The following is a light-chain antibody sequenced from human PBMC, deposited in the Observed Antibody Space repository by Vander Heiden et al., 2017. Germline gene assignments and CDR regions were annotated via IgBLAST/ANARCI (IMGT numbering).Light chain of an antibody. Sequence: DIQMTQSPSSLSPSVGDRVTITCRASQSISSYLNWYQQKPGEAPNLLIYGVSSLQTGVPSRFSGSKSGTDFTLTITNLQPEDFGTYFCQQTYTTPWTFGQGTRVE. J-gene: IGKJ1*01. CDR3: QQTYTTPWT. CDR2: GVS. V-gene: IGKV1-39*01. CDR1: QSISSY.